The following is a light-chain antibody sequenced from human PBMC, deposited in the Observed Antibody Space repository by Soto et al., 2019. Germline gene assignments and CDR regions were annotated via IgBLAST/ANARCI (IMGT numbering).Light chain of an antibody. CDR2: ESS. J-gene: IGKJ1*01. CDR1: QRVGMW. Sequence: DIQVTQSPSTLSASVGDRVTIACRTRQRVGMWLAWYKPKRGKAPRTLNYESSILQSGVPSRFSGRGSETEFTITISSLQPDDFATYYCQQYNSYSWTFGQGTKVDIK. V-gene: IGKV1-5*01. CDR3: QQYNSYSWT.